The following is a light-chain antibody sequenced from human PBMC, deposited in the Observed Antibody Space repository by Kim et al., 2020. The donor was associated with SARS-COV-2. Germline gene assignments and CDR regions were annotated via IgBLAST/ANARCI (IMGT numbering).Light chain of an antibody. J-gene: IGLJ1*01. V-gene: IGLV10-54*01. CDR1: SNNVGYQG. CDR3: SAWDSSLYAHV. CDR2: RNN. Sequence: RQTATLTCTGNSNNVGYQGAAWLQHHQGHPPKLLSYRNNNRPSGISERFSASRSGNMASLTITGLQPEDEADYYCSAWDSSLYAHVFGPGTKVTVL.